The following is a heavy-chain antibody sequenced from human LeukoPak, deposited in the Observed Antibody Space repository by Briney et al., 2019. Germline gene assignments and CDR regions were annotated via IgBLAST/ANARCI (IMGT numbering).Heavy chain of an antibody. Sequence: GGSLRLSCAASGFTFSKYWMSWVRQAPGKGLEWVANIKQDGSEIHYVDSVRGRFTISRDNSKNTLYLQMNSLRAEDTAVYYCAPQIPKSYFGVANMDVWGKGTTVTVSS. J-gene: IGHJ6*03. CDR1: GFTFSKYW. V-gene: IGHV3-7*03. D-gene: IGHD3-3*01. CDR2: IKQDGSEI. CDR3: APQIPKSYFGVANMDV.